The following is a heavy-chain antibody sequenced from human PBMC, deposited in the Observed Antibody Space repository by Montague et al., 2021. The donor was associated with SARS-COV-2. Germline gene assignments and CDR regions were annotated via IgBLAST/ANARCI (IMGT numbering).Heavy chain of an antibody. CDR2: ISYDGSNK. J-gene: IGHJ4*02. Sequence: SQRLSCAASGFTFSSYAMHWVRQAPGKGLEWVAVISYDGSNKYYADSVKGRFTISRDNSKNTLYLQMNSLRAEDTAVYYCARDSVVIVATIGTLGFDYWGQGTMVTVSS. V-gene: IGHV3-30*04. CDR1: GFTFSSYA. D-gene: IGHD5-12*01. CDR3: ARDSVVIVATIGTLGFDY.